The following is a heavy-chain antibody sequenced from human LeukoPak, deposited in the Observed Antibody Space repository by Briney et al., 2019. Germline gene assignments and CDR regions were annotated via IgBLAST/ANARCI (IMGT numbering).Heavy chain of an antibody. CDR1: GGSISSSSYY. CDR3: ARGYYGGAVDS. D-gene: IGHD3-16*01. Sequence: KPSETLSLTCTVSGGSISSSSYYWGWIRQPPGKGLEWIGRIYTNGESDYNPSLKSRVTMSVDTSKKQFSLKLNSMTAADTAVYYCARGYYGGAVDSWGQGILVIVSS. V-gene: IGHV4-39*07. J-gene: IGHJ4*02. CDR2: IYTNGES.